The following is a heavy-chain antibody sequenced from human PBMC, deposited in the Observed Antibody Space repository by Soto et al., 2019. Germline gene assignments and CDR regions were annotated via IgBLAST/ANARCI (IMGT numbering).Heavy chain of an antibody. CDR2: ISGSGGST. J-gene: IGHJ1*01. CDR1: GFTFSSYA. Sequence: GGSLRLSCAASGFTFSSYAMSWVRQAPGKGLEWVSAISGSGGSTYYADSVKGRFTISRDNSKNTLYLQMNSLRAEDTAVYYCAKDKQWLVPGAEYCQHWGQGTLVTVSS. V-gene: IGHV3-23*01. D-gene: IGHD6-19*01. CDR3: AKDKQWLVPGAEYCQH.